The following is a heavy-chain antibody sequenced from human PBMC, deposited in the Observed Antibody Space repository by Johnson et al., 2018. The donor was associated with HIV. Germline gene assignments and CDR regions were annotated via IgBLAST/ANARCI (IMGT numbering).Heavy chain of an antibody. J-gene: IGHJ3*02. CDR1: GFTFSSYA. Sequence: QVQLVESGGGVVQPGRSLRLSCAASGFTFSSYAMHWVRQAPGKGLEWVAVISYDGSNKYSADSVKGRFTIARDNSKNTLFLQMNSLRDEDTAVYYCARDRKQWLVVGGGINDIWGQGTMVTVSS. CDR2: ISYDGSNK. D-gene: IGHD6-19*01. V-gene: IGHV3-30*04. CDR3: ARDRKQWLVVGGGINDI.